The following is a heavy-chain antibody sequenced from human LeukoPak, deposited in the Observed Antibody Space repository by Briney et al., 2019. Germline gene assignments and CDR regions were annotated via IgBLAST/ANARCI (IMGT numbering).Heavy chain of an antibody. D-gene: IGHD6-19*01. Sequence: PGGSLRLSCAASGFTFSNYKMNWVRQTRGKGLEWVSSISSSSSYIYYADSVKGRFTISRDNANNSLFLHMNSLRAEDTALYFCARERLVTVAGSYFYYGMDVWGQGTTVTVSS. CDR2: ISSSSSYI. J-gene: IGHJ6*02. CDR1: GFTFSNYK. V-gene: IGHV3-21*01. CDR3: ARERLVTVAGSYFYYGMDV.